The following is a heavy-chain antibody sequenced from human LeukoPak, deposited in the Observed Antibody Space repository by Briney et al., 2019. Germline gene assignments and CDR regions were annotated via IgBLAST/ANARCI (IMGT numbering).Heavy chain of an antibody. J-gene: IGHJ6*02. Sequence: DPSVTLSLTCTVSGGSISRYYWSWIRQPPGEGLEWIGYIYYSGSANYNPSLKSRVTISVDTTKNQFSLKLNSVTAADAAVYYCAREHYDFYGMDVWGQGTMVTVSS. CDR2: IYYSGSA. CDR1: GGSISRYY. V-gene: IGHV4-59*01. CDR3: AREHYDFYGMDV. D-gene: IGHD3-3*01.